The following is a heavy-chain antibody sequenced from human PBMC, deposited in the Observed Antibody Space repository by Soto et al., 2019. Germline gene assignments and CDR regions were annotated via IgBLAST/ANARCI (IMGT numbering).Heavy chain of an antibody. V-gene: IGHV3-48*02. J-gene: IGHJ6*02. CDR1: GFTFSSYS. CDR2: ISSSSSTI. Sequence: EVQLVESGGGLIQPGGSLRLSCAASGFTFSSYSMNWVRQAPGKGLEWVSYISSSSSTIYYADSVKGRFTISRDNAKNSLYLQVNSLRDEDTAVYYCARNEAVTDYYYGMDVWGQGTTVTVPS. D-gene: IGHD6-19*01. CDR3: ARNEAVTDYYYGMDV.